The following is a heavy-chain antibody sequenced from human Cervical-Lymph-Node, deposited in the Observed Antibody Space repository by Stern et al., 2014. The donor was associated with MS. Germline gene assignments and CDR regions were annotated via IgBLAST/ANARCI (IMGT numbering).Heavy chain of an antibody. V-gene: IGHV4-4*02. CDR1: GGSISSSNW. Sequence: QVQLQESGPGLVKPSGTLSLTCAVSGGSISSSNWWSWVRQSPGKGLEWIGEIYHSGGTKYSPSFESRVIISVDKSKNQFSLKLSYVTAADTAVYYCARELPDLNAFDIWGQGTRVTVS. CDR3: ARELPDLNAFDI. CDR2: IYHSGGT. J-gene: IGHJ3*02. D-gene: IGHD1-14*01.